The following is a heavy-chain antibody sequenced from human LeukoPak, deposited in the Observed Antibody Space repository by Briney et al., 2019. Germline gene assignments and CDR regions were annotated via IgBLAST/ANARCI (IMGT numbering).Heavy chain of an antibody. CDR2: IGTKGDT. D-gene: IGHD4-17*01. V-gene: IGHV3-13*01. CDR3: AREMSDTVTWGWYFDL. J-gene: IGHJ2*01. CDR1: GLSSSSYD. Sequence: HAGGSLRLSCAASGLSSSSYDMHWVRQATGKGLEWVSAIGTKGDTYYSDSVRGRFTISRENGKNSLYLQMNSLRAGDTAVYYCAREMSDTVTWGWYFDLWGRGTLVTVSS.